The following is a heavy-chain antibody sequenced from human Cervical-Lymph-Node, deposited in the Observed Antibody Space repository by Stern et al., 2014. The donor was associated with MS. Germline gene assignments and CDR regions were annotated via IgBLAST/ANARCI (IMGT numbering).Heavy chain of an antibody. V-gene: IGHV3-9*01. D-gene: IGHD2-8*02. J-gene: IGHJ6*02. CDR2: ISWNSGRI. CDR3: AKDIYPDCTDSSCNGYFYYFGLDV. CDR1: GFTFDDYA. Sequence: EVQLVESGGGLAQPGRSLRLSCAASGFTFDDYAMHWVRQAPGKGLEWVSGISWNSGRIAYADSVKGRFTISRDNAKNSLYLQMNSLRAEDTALYYCAKDIYPDCTDSSCNGYFYYFGLDVWGQGTTVTVSS.